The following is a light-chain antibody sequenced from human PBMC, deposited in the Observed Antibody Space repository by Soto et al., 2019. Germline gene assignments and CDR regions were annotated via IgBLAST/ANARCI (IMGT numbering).Light chain of an antibody. CDR3: QQYYSTPWT. CDR2: CAS. CDR1: QSVLYSSNNKNY. J-gene: IGKJ1*01. V-gene: IGKV4-1*01. Sequence: DIVMTQSPDSLAVSLGERATINCKSSQSVLYSSNNKNYLAWYQQKPGQPPKLLIYCASTRESGVPDRFSGSGSGTDFSLTIRSLQAEDVAVYFCQQYYSTPWTFGQGTKVEIK.